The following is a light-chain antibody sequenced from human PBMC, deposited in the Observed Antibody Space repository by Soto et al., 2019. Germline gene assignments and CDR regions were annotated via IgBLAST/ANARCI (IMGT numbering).Light chain of an antibody. CDR2: EGS. Sequence: DIQMTQSPSTLSASVGDRVTITCRANQSISSWLARYQQKPGKAPNLLISEGSTLQSGVPSRFSGSGSGTEFTLTISSLQPDDLATYFCQQYNSSPLTFGGGTKVEIK. CDR3: QQYNSSPLT. V-gene: IGKV1-5*01. J-gene: IGKJ4*01. CDR1: QSISSW.